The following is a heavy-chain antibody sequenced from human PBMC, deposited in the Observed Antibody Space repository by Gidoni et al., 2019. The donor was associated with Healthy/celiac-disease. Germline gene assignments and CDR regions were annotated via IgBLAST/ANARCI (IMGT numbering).Heavy chain of an antibody. CDR3: AKDPGSLSDYYMDV. Sequence: EVQLLESGGGLVQPGGSVRLSCASSGAIFNRDVMSWVRQAPGKGLEWVSTITDSGGETYYADSVKGRFTVSRANSKNTLYLQMSGLRAEDTALYYCAKDPGSLSDYYMDVWGKGTAVTVSS. CDR2: ITDSGGET. CDR1: GAIFNRDV. V-gene: IGHV3-23*01. J-gene: IGHJ6*03.